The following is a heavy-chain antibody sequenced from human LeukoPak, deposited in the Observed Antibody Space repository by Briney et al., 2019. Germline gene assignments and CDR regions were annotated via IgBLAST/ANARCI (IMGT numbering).Heavy chain of an antibody. CDR1: GGSFRGYF. V-gene: IGHV4-34*01. J-gene: IGHJ6*02. Sequence: SETLSLACAVYGGSFRGYFWSWLRQPPGKGLEWVGEINPSGSNNYNPSLKSRVTISVDTSKNQFSLRLSSVTAADTAVYYCARGLGVTKYYYYGMDVWGQGTTVTVSS. CDR3: ARGLGVTKYYYYGMDV. CDR2: INPSGSN. D-gene: IGHD4-11*01.